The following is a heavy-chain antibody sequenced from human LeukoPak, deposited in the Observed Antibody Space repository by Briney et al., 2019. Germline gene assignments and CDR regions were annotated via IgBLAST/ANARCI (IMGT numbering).Heavy chain of an antibody. Sequence: PSETLSLTCAVYGGSFSGYYWSWIRQPPGKGLEWIGEINHSGSTNYNPSLKSRVTISVDTSKNQFSLKLSPVTAADTAVYYCARGGWLNAFDIWGQGTMVTVSS. V-gene: IGHV4-34*01. CDR3: ARGGWLNAFDI. D-gene: IGHD5-18*01. CDR1: GGSFSGYY. CDR2: INHSGST. J-gene: IGHJ3*02.